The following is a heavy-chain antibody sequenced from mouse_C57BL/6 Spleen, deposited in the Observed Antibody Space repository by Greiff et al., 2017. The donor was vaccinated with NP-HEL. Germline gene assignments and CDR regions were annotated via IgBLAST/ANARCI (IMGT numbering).Heavy chain of an antibody. CDR1: GFTFSDYG. V-gene: IGHV5-17*01. CDR3: ARPDNYGSTLYAMDY. D-gene: IGHD1-1*01. CDR2: ISSGSSTI. Sequence: EVQLVESGGGLVKPGGSLKLSCAASGFTFSDYGLHWVRQAPEKGLEWVAYISSGSSTIYYADTVKGRFTISRDNAKNTLFLQMTSLRSEDTAMYYCARPDNYGSTLYAMDYWGQGTSVTVSS. J-gene: IGHJ4*01.